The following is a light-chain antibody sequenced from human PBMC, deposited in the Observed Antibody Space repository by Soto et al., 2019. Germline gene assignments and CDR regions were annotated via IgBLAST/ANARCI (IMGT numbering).Light chain of an antibody. J-gene: IGKJ2*01. Sequence: DIQMTQSPSSLSASVGDRVTITCRASQGVIDYLLWYQQRQGRAPKLLIYAAYNLLSGVPSRFSGSGSGTHFTRTISSLQPDDFAPYYCQQSYNTPHTFGQGTTLDTK. CDR3: QQSYNTPHT. CDR1: QGVIDY. CDR2: AAY. V-gene: IGKV1-39*01.